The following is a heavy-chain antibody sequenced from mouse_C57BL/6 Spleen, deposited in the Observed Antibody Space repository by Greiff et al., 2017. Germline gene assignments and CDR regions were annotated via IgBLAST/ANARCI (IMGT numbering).Heavy chain of an antibody. CDR3: ARNGDYGSSSWFAY. V-gene: IGHV1-82*01. CDR2: IYPGDGDT. CDR1: GYAFSSSW. D-gene: IGHD1-1*01. J-gene: IGHJ3*01. Sequence: VKLVESGPELVKPGASVKISCKASGYAFSSSWMNWVKQRPGKGLEWIGRIYPGDGDTNYNGKFKGKATLTADKSSSTAYMQLSSLTSEDSAVYFCARNGDYGSSSWFAYWGQGTLVTVSA.